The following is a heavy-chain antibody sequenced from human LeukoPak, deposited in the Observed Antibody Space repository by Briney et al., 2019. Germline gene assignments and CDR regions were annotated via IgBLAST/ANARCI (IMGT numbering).Heavy chain of an antibody. CDR1: GGSISSYY. CDR3: ARDEGYDFWSGYTADKNWFDP. D-gene: IGHD3-3*01. V-gene: IGHV4-4*07. CDR2: IYTSGST. Sequence: SETLSLTCTVSGGSISSYYWSWIRQPAGKGLEWIGRIYTSGSTNYNPSLKSRVTMSVDTSKNQFSLKLSSVTAADTAVYYCARDEGYDFWSGYTADKNWFDPWGQGTLVTVSS. J-gene: IGHJ5*02.